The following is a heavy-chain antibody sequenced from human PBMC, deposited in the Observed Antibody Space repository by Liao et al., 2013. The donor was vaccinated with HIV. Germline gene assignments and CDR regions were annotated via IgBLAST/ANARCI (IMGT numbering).Heavy chain of an antibody. V-gene: IGHV4-61*02. Sequence: QLQLQGSGPGLVKPSETLSLTCTVSGGSISSNSNYWSWIRQPAGKGLEWIGRIYTSGSTNYNPSLKSRVTMSVDTSKNQFSLKLSSVTAADTAVYYCARDKDYLYYMDVWGKGTTVTVSS. CDR1: GGSISSNSNY. CDR3: ARDKDYLYYMDV. CDR2: IYTSGST. D-gene: IGHD4/OR15-4a*01. J-gene: IGHJ6*03.